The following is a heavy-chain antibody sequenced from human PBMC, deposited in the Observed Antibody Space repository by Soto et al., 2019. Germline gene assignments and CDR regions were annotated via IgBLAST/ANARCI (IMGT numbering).Heavy chain of an antibody. Sequence: SETLSLTCAVSGDSISSNNYWSWIRQPPGKGLEWIGYIFYSGRSGSTNYNPSLKSRVTISVDTSKNQFSLKVSSVTAADTAVYYCAKTALGWLDPWGQGTLVTVSS. J-gene: IGHJ5*02. CDR2: IFYSGRSGST. D-gene: IGHD2-21*02. V-gene: IGHV4-61*01. CDR1: GDSISSNNY. CDR3: AKTALGWLDP.